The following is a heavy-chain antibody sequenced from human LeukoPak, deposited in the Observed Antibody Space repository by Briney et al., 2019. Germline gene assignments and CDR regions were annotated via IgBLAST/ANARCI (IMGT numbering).Heavy chain of an antibody. V-gene: IGHV3-21*01. J-gene: IGHJ3*02. CDR2: ISISITYI. D-gene: IGHD3-3*01. Sequence: RPEGSLRLSCAASGFTFSSYSMNWVRQAPGKGLEWVSSISISITYIYYADSLNGRFTMSRDTAKNSLYLHMNSVKAEDTAVYYCARVRFLEWLDAFDIWGQGTMVTVSS. CDR1: GFTFSSYS. CDR3: ARVRFLEWLDAFDI.